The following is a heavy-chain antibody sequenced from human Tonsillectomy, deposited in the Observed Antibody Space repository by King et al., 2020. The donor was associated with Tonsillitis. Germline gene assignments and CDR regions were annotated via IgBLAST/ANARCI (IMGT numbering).Heavy chain of an antibody. D-gene: IGHD3-22*01. CDR3: AKSYYDSSGYYLGEDAFDL. Sequence: VQLVESGGGLVQPGGSLRLSCAASGFTFSSYAMSWVRQAPGEGLEWVSLISASGSITNYADSVQGRFIISRDNSKNTLYMQMNTLRAEDTAVYYCAKSYYDSSGYYLGEDAFDLWGQGTMVTVSS. V-gene: IGHV3-23*04. CDR1: GFTFSSYA. J-gene: IGHJ3*01. CDR2: ISASGSIT.